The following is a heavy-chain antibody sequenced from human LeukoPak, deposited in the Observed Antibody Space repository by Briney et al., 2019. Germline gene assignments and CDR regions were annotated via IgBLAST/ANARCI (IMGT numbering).Heavy chain of an antibody. J-gene: IGHJ6*04. D-gene: IGHD2-2*01. CDR1: GFTFSGYW. CDR2: IKQDGSEK. CDR3: AREGDIVVVPAVPGDV. V-gene: IGHV3-7*01. Sequence: GGSLRLSCAASGFTFSGYWMSWVRQAPGKGLEWVANIKQDGSEKYYVDSVKGRFTISRDNAKNSLYLQVNSLRAEDTAVYYCAREGDIVVVPAVPGDVWGKGTTVTVSS.